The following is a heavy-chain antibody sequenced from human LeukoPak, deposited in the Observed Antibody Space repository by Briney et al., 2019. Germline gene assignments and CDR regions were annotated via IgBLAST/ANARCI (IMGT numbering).Heavy chain of an antibody. J-gene: IGHJ4*02. Sequence: ASVKVSCKASGYTFTVYYMHWVRQAPGQGLEWLGWINPYSGGTNYAQKFQGRVTMTRDTSISTAYMELNRLRSDDTALYYCARVIAAAGIYYYFDYWGQGTLVTVSS. D-gene: IGHD6-13*01. V-gene: IGHV1-2*02. CDR3: ARVIAAAGIYYYFDY. CDR1: GYTFTVYY. CDR2: INPYSGGT.